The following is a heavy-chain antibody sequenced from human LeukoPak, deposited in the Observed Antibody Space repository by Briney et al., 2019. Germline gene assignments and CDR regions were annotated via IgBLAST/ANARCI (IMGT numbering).Heavy chain of an antibody. CDR1: GFTFSSYE. CDR2: ISSSGSTI. CDR3: ARDPHSSSWYRGGGFDY. J-gene: IGHJ4*02. D-gene: IGHD6-13*01. V-gene: IGHV3-48*03. Sequence: GGSLRLSCAASGFTFSSYEMNWVRQAPGKGLEGVSYISSSGSTIYYADSVKGRFTISRDNAKNSLYLQMNSLRAEDTAVYYCARDPHSSSWYRGGGFDYWGQGTLVTVSS.